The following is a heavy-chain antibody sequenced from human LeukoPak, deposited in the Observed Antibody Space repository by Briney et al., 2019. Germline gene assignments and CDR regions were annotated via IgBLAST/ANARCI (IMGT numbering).Heavy chain of an antibody. J-gene: IGHJ4*02. Sequence: SETLSLTCTVSGASISSSSSYWGWIRQPPGKGLEWIGSIYYGGRTYYNPSLKSRVTISVDTSKNQFSLKLNSVTAADTAVYYCARLGLGYCSSTSCYNPDYWGQGTLVTVSS. D-gene: IGHD2-2*02. CDR3: ARLGLGYCSSTSCYNPDY. CDR2: IYYGGRT. CDR1: GASISSSSSY. V-gene: IGHV4-39*01.